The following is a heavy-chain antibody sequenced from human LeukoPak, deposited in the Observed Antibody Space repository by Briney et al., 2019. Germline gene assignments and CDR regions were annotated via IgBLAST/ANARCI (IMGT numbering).Heavy chain of an antibody. D-gene: IGHD4-17*01. CDR2: ISSSGSTI. CDR3: ARDGAVTTPYYYYYYYMDV. V-gene: IGHV3-48*03. Sequence: AGGSLRLSCAASGFTFSSYEMNWVRQAPGKGLEWVSYISSSGSTIYYADSVKGRFTISRDNAKNSLYLQMNSLRAEDTAVYYCARDGAVTTPYYYYYYYMDVWGKGTTVTISS. J-gene: IGHJ6*03. CDR1: GFTFSSYE.